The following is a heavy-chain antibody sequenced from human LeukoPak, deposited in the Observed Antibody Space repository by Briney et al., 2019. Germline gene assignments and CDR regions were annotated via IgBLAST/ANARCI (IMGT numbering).Heavy chain of an antibody. CDR1: GYTFTGYY. CDR3: AREVRGYSGYDSPSFDI. CDR2: INPNSGGT. J-gene: IGHJ3*02. D-gene: IGHD5-12*01. V-gene: IGHV1-2*02. Sequence: GASVKVSCKASGYTFTGYYMHWVQQAPGQGLEWMGWINPNSGGTNYAQKFQGRVTMTRDTSISTAYMELSRLRSDDTAVYYCAREVRGYSGYDSPSFDIWGQGTMVTVSS.